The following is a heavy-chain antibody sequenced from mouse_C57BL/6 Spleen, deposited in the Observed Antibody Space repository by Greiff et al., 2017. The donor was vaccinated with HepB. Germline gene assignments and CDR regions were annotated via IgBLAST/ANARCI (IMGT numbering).Heavy chain of an antibody. J-gene: IGHJ3*01. D-gene: IGHD2-3*01. V-gene: IGHV1-55*01. CDR2: IYPGSGST. CDR3: ARHDGYYEAY. CDR1: GYTFTSYW. Sequence: QVQLQQPGAELVKPGDSVKMSCKASGYTFTSYWITWVKQRPGQGLEWIGDIYPGSGSTNDNEKLKSKATLTVDTSSITACMHLSSLTSEDSAVYYCARHDGYYEAYWGQGTLVTVSA.